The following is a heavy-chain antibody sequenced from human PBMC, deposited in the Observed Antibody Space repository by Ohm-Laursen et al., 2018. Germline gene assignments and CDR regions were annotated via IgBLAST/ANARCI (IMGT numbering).Heavy chain of an antibody. V-gene: IGHV3-15*01. CDR3: TTDLGIYYDSGSVDY. Sequence: SLRLSCTASGFTFSNFWMNWVRQAPGKGLEWVGRIKSKTDGGTTDYAAPVKGRFTISRDDSKNTLYLQMNSLKTEDTAVYYCTTDLGIYYDSGSVDYWGQGTLVTVSS. CDR2: IKSKTDGGTT. J-gene: IGHJ4*02. CDR1: GFTFSNFW. D-gene: IGHD3-22*01.